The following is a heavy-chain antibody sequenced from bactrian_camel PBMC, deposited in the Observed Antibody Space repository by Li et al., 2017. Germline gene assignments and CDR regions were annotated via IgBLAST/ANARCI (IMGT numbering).Heavy chain of an antibody. CDR1: GVAFDNVY. D-gene: IGHD4*01. Sequence: HVQLVESGGGSVQAGGSLRLSCTVSGVAFDNVYVGWTRQALGEEREGIATMDRHGDTSYADSVKGRFTISKDNAARILYLQMDNLKPEDTAMYTCAADAHEEFFCFGFPYSDYCQGTQVTVS. CDR2: MDRHGDT. V-gene: IGHV3S55*01. J-gene: IGHJ4*01.